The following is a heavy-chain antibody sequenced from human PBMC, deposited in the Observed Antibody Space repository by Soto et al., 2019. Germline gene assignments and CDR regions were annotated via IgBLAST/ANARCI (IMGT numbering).Heavy chain of an antibody. V-gene: IGHV4-34*01. CDR1: GGSFSGYY. Sequence: PETLSLTCAVYGGSFSGYYWSWIRQPPGKGLEWIGEINHSGSTNYNPSLKSRVTISVDTSKNQFSLKLSSVTAADTAVYYCARGRRDGACMDVWGQGTTVTVSS. J-gene: IGHJ6*02. CDR2: INHSGST. CDR3: ARGRRDGACMDV. D-gene: IGHD3-16*01.